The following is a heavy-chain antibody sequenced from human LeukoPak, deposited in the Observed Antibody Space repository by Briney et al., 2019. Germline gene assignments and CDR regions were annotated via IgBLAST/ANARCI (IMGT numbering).Heavy chain of an antibody. J-gene: IGHJ5*02. Sequence: SVKVSCKASGGTFSSYAISWVRQAPGQGLEWMGRIIPILGIPNYAQKFQGRVTITADKSTSTAYMELSSLRSEDTAVYYCARTTLAVAGPGRWFDPWGQGTLVTVSS. CDR2: IIPILGIP. D-gene: IGHD6-19*01. CDR1: GGTFSSYA. V-gene: IGHV1-69*04. CDR3: ARTTLAVAGPGRWFDP.